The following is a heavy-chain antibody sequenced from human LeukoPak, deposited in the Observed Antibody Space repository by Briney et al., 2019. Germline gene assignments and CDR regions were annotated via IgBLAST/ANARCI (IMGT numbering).Heavy chain of an antibody. CDR2: IYSGGST. V-gene: IGHV3-53*01. D-gene: IGHD3-22*01. CDR3: ARVAPPYYYDSSGYFDY. J-gene: IGHJ4*02. CDR1: GVTVSSNY. Sequence: GGSLRLSCAASGVTVSSNYMSWVRQAPGKGLEWVSVIYSGGSTYYADSVKGRFTISRDNSKNTLYLQMNSLRAEDTAVYYCARVAPPYYYDSSGYFDYWGQGTLVTVSS.